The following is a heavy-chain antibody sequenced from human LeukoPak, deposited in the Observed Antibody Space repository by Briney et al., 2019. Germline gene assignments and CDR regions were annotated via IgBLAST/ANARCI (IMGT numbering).Heavy chain of an antibody. V-gene: IGHV3-21*01. CDR3: ARDPTMCSSGWYRNDAFDI. CDR1: GFTFSSYS. D-gene: IGHD6-19*01. CDR2: ISSSSSYI. Sequence: GGSLRLSCAASGFTFSSYSMNWVRQAPGKGLEWVSSISSSSSYIYYADSVKGRFTISRDNAKNSLYLQMNSLRAEDTAVYYCARDPTMCSSGWYRNDAFDIWGQGTMVTVSS. J-gene: IGHJ3*02.